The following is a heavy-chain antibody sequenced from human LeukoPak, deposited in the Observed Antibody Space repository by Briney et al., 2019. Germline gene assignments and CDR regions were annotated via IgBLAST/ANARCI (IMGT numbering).Heavy chain of an antibody. V-gene: IGHV3-7*01. Sequence: PGGSLRLSCAASGFTFSSCAMSWVRQAPGKGLEWVANIKQDGSEKYYVDSVKGRFTISRDNAKNSLYLQMNSLRAEDTAVYYCARAEDDYGGNIDYWGQGTLVTVSS. CDR3: ARAEDDYGGNIDY. CDR1: GFTFSSCA. CDR2: IKQDGSEK. J-gene: IGHJ4*02. D-gene: IGHD4-23*01.